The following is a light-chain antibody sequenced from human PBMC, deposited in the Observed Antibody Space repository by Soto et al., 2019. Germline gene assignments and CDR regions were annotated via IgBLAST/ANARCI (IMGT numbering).Light chain of an antibody. CDR2: GNN. CDR3: QSYDSSLSIWV. Sequence: QSVLTQPPSVSGAPGQRVIIACTGSRSNIGAGYAVHWYRRLPGTAPKHPISGNNNRPSGVPDRFSGSKSGTSASLAIAGLQAEDEADYFCQSYDSSLSIWVFGGGTKVTVL. V-gene: IGLV1-40*01. CDR1: RSNIGAGYA. J-gene: IGLJ3*02.